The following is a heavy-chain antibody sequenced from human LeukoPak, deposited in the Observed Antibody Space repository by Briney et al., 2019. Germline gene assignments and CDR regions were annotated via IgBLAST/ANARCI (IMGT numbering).Heavy chain of an antibody. Sequence: GGSLRLSCAASGFTFSSYSMNWVRQAPGKGLEWVSYISSSGRNIYYADSVKGRFTISRDNAKNSLYLQMNSLRAEDTAVYYCARDLVQLWSKDYWGQGTLVSVSS. CDR1: GFTFSSYS. CDR3: ARDLVQLWSKDY. CDR2: ISSSGRNI. J-gene: IGHJ4*02. D-gene: IGHD5-18*01. V-gene: IGHV3-48*04.